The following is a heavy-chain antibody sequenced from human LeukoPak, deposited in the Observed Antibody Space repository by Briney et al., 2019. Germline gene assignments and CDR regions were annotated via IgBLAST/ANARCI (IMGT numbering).Heavy chain of an antibody. CDR1: GGSFSGYY. J-gene: IGHJ3*02. CDR3: ARTENYYDSSGPPSGAFDI. V-gene: IGHV4-34*01. D-gene: IGHD3-22*01. CDR2: IYHSGST. Sequence: SETLSLTCAVYGGSFSGYYWSWIRQPPGKGLEWIGYIYHSGSTYYNPSLKSRVTISVDRSKNQFSLKLSSVTAADTAVYYCARTENYYDSSGPPSGAFDIWGQGTMVTVSS.